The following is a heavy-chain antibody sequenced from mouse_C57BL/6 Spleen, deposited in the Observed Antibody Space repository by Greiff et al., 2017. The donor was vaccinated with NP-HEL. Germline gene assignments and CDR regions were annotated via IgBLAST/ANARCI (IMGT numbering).Heavy chain of an antibody. V-gene: IGHV1-76*01. CDR3: ARGGLLRENFDY. D-gene: IGHD2-3*01. CDR2: IYPGSGNT. J-gene: IGHJ2*01. Sequence: QVQLQQSGAELVRPGASVKLSCKASGYTFTDYYINWVKQRPGQGLEWIARIYPGSGNTYYNEKFKGKATLTAEKSSSTAYMQLSSLTSEDSAVYFCARGGLLRENFDYWGQGTTLTVSS. CDR1: GYTFTDYY.